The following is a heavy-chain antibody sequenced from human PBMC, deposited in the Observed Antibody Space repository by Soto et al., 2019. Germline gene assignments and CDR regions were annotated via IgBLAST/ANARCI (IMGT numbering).Heavy chain of an antibody. CDR2: IWYDGSNK. CDR1: GFTFSSYG. J-gene: IGHJ4*02. CDR3: ARDVDYYDSSGYPFDY. V-gene: IGHV3-33*01. Sequence: QVQLVESGGGVVQPGRSLRLSCAASGFTFSSYGMHWVRQAPGKGLEWVAVIWYDGSNKYYADSVKGRFTISRDNSKNTLYLQMNSLRAEDTAVSYCARDVDYYDSSGYPFDYWGQGTLVTVSS. D-gene: IGHD3-22*01.